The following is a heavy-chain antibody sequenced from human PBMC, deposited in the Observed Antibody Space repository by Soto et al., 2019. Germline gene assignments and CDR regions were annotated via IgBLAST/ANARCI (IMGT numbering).Heavy chain of an antibody. D-gene: IGHD3-10*01. Sequence: QVHLVQSGAEVKKPGASVKVSCKGSGYGFTTYGITWVRQAPGQGLEWMAWISAHNGNTNYAQKLPGRVTVTRDTSTSADHLELRSLSSDDTAVYYCARGRYGEYWRQGALLTVSS. CDR1: GYGFTTYG. CDR3: ARGRYGEY. V-gene: IGHV1-18*01. CDR2: ISAHNGNT. J-gene: IGHJ4*02.